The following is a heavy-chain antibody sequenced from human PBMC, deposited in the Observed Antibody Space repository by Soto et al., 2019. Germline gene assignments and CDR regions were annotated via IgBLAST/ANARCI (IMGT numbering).Heavy chain of an antibody. CDR2: ISGSGDST. V-gene: IGHV3-23*01. Sequence: EVQLLESGGGLVQPGGSLRLSCGASGFTFSNYAMSWVRQAPGKGLEWVSDISGSGDSTYYADSVKGRFTISRDNSQNTLYLQMNSLRADDTAVYYCAKLACSTISCYERGMDVWGQGTTVTVSS. CDR1: GFTFSNYA. J-gene: IGHJ6*02. D-gene: IGHD2-2*01. CDR3: AKLACSTISCYERGMDV.